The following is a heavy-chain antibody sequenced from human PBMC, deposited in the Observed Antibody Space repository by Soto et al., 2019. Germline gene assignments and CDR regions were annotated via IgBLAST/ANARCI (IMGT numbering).Heavy chain of an antibody. CDR2: INAGNGNT. V-gene: IGHV1-3*01. CDR1: GYTFTSYA. J-gene: IGHJ6*02. Sequence: GASVKVSCKASGYTFTSYAMHWVRQAPGQRLEWMGWINAGNGNTKYSQKFQGRVTITRDTSASTAYMELSSLRSEDTAVYYCTTLGHYYDSSPLDVWGQGTTVTVSS. D-gene: IGHD3-22*01. CDR3: TTLGHYYDSSPLDV.